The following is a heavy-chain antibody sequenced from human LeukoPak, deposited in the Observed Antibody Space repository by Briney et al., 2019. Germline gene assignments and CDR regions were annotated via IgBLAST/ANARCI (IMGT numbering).Heavy chain of an antibody. V-gene: IGHV1-18*01. CDR3: ARDGTSTDDY. CDR2: ISGNNDNP. CDR1: GYTFSNFG. Sequence: ASVKVSCKASGYTFSNFGISWVRQAPGQGLEWMGWISGNNDNPNYGQKFQGRFTVTSDSSTRTAYVELKRLRSDDTAVYYCARDGTSTDDYWGQGTLVTVSS. D-gene: IGHD2-2*01. J-gene: IGHJ4*02.